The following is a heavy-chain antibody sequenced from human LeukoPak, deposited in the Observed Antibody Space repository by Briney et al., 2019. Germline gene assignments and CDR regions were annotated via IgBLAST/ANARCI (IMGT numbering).Heavy chain of an antibody. V-gene: IGHV1-2*02. CDR3: ARSDRIAAAGSPPDY. J-gene: IGHJ4*02. Sequence: ASVKVSCKASGYTFTGYYMHWVRRAPGQGLEWMGWINPNSGGTNYAQKFQGRVTMTRDTSISTAYMELSRLRSDDTAVYYCARSDRIAAAGSPPDYWGQGTLVTVSS. CDR1: GYTFTGYY. D-gene: IGHD6-13*01. CDR2: INPNSGGT.